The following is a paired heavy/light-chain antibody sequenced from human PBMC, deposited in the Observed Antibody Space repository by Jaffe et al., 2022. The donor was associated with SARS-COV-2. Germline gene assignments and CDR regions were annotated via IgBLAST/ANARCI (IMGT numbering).Heavy chain of an antibody. CDR3: ARFAQVIAVAGTQARGHYYYYYGMDV. V-gene: IGHV3-48*03. D-gene: IGHD6-19*01. CDR1: GFTFSSYE. CDR2: ISSSGSTI. Sequence: EVQLVESGGGLVQPGGSLRLSCAASGFTFSSYEMNWVRQAPGKGLEWVSYISSSGSTIYYADSVKGRFTISRDNAKNSLYLQMNSLRAEDTAVYYCARFAQVIAVAGTQARGHYYYYYGMDVWGQGTTVTVSS. J-gene: IGHJ6*02.
Light chain of an antibody. CDR3: SSYTSSSTFYV. CDR1: SSDVGGYNY. J-gene: IGLJ1*01. CDR2: EVS. Sequence: QSALTQPASVSGSPGQSITISCTGTSSDVGGYNYVSWYQQHPGKAPKLMIYEVSNRPSGVPDRFSGSKSGNTASLTISGLQAEDEADYYCSSYTSSSTFYVFGTGTKVTVL. V-gene: IGLV2-14*01.